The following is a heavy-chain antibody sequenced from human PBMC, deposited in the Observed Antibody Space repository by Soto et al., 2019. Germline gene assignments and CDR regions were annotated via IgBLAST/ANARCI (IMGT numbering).Heavy chain of an antibody. CDR3: AGTDTRIGLRFLEWLSITFDY. CDR1: GGSISSGGYY. D-gene: IGHD3-3*01. J-gene: IGHJ4*02. CDR2: IYYSGST. Sequence: SETLSLTCTVSGGSISSGGYYWSWIRQHPGKGLEWIGYIYYSGSTNYNPSLKSRVTISVDTSKNQFSLKLSSVTAADTAVYYCAGTDTRIGLRFLEWLSITFDYWGQGTLVTVSS. V-gene: IGHV4-61*08.